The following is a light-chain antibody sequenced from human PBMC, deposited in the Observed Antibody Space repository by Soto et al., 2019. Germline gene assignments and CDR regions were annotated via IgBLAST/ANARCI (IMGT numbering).Light chain of an antibody. V-gene: IGKV1-5*03. CDR3: QQYNNYWT. CDR1: QSINSR. CDR2: TAS. J-gene: IGKJ1*01. Sequence: DIQMTQSPSTLSASVGDRVTITCRASQSINSRLAWYQQKPGKAPNLLIYTASSLESGVPSRLSGSGSGTEFTLTISSLQPDDFATYYCQQYNNYWTFGQGTKMEIK.